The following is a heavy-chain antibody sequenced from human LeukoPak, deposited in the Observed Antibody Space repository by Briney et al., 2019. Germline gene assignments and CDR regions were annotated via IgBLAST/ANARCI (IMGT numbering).Heavy chain of an antibody. D-gene: IGHD6-13*01. CDR2: IGHSGDDT. V-gene: IGHV3-23*01. Sequence: GGSLRLSCAASGFTFSSYAMSWVRQAPGKGLEWVSAIGHSGDDTYYADSVKGRFTIFRDNSKNTLYLQMNSLRAEDTAVYYCAHISSSWPDYWGQGTLVTVSS. CDR1: GFTFSSYA. CDR3: AHISSSWPDY. J-gene: IGHJ4*02.